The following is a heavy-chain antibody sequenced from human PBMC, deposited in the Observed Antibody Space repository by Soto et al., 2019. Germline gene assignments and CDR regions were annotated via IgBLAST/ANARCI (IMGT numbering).Heavy chain of an antibody. D-gene: IGHD6-6*01. Sequence: EVQLVESGGGLIQPGGSLRLSCAASGFTVSSNYMNWVRQAPGKGLEWVSFIFSGGDTYYADSVKGRFTISRDYSKNTLYLQMNSLRAEDTAVYYCARQVGIAARYFDYWGQGILVTVSS. V-gene: IGHV3-53*01. CDR1: GFTVSSNY. CDR3: ARQVGIAARYFDY. J-gene: IGHJ4*02. CDR2: IFSGGDT.